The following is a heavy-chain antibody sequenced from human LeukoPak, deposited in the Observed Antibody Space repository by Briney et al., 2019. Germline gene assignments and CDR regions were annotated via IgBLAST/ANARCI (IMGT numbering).Heavy chain of an antibody. D-gene: IGHD6-19*01. CDR2: INPNSGDT. CDR3: ARDMAPTSGWFRGYFDL. V-gene: IGHV1-2*06. J-gene: IGHJ2*01. CDR1: GYTFTDYY. Sequence: ASVKVSCKASGYTFTDYYLHWVRQAPGQGLDWMGRINPNSGDTTYVQKFRGRVTVTRDTSIATAYMQLSGLRSDDTAVYYCARDMAPTSGWFRGYFDLWGRGTLITVSS.